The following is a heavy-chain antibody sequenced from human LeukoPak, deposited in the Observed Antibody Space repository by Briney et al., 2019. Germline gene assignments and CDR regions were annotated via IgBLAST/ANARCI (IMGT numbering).Heavy chain of an antibody. Sequence: GRSLRLSCAASGFTFSSYAMHWVRQAPGKGLEGVAVISYDGSNKYYADSVKGRFTISRDNSKNTLYLQLNSLRAEDTAVYYCARSTVASQLFYYYGMDVWGQGTTVTDSS. CDR2: ISYDGSNK. J-gene: IGHJ6*02. V-gene: IGHV3-30-3*01. D-gene: IGHD4-23*01. CDR3: ARSTVASQLFYYYGMDV. CDR1: GFTFSSYA.